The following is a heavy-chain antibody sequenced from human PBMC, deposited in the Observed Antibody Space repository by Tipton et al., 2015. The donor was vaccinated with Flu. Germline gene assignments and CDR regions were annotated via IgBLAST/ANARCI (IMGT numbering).Heavy chain of an antibody. Sequence: TLSLTCTVSGGSMSSFYWTWIRVPAGKGLEWIGRMYVSGSTKYNPSLKSRVTVSVDTSKNQFSLKLSSVTAADTAVYYCARGSGSGTDVTFYFWGQGTLVTVSS. V-gene: IGHV4-4*07. CDR2: MYVSGST. CDR3: ARGSGSGTDVTFYF. J-gene: IGHJ4*02. CDR1: GGSMSSFY. D-gene: IGHD3-10*01.